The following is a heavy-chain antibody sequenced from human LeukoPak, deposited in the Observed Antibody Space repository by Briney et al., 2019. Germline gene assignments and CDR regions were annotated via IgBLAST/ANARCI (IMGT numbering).Heavy chain of an antibody. Sequence: PGGSLRLSCAASGFTFSSYAMHWVRQAPGKGLEWVAVISYDGSNKYYADSVKGRFTNSRDNSKNTLYLQMNSLRAEDTAVYYCAREWFLDYWGQGTLVTVSS. D-gene: IGHD3-10*01. J-gene: IGHJ4*02. CDR1: GFTFSSYA. V-gene: IGHV3-30-3*01. CDR3: AREWFLDY. CDR2: ISYDGSNK.